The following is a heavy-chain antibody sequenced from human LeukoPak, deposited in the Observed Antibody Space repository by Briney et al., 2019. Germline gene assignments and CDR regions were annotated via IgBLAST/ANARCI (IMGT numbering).Heavy chain of an antibody. CDR1: GFTFSSYG. J-gene: IGHJ4*02. V-gene: IGHV3-30*18. D-gene: IGHD6-13*01. CDR3: AKDRAAAGNGKIDY. Sequence: GGSLRLSCSASGFTFSSYGMHWVRQAPGKGLEWVAVTSYDGSNKYYADSVKGRFTISRDISKNTLYLQMNSLRAEDTAVYYCAKDRAAAGNGKIDYWGQGTLVTVSS. CDR2: TSYDGSNK.